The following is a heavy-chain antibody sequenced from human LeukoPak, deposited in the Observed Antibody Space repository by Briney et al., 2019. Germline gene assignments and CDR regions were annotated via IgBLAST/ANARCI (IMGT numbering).Heavy chain of an antibody. J-gene: IGHJ4*02. CDR1: GFTFDDYA. V-gene: IGHV3-9*01. Sequence: PGGSLRLSCAASGFTFDDYAMHWVRQAPGKGLEWVSGISWNRGSIGYADSVKGRFTISRDNAKMSLYLQMNSLRAEDTALYYCAKGYCSSISCHADYWVQGTLVTASS. CDR3: AKGYCSSISCHADY. CDR2: ISWNRGSI. D-gene: IGHD2-2*01.